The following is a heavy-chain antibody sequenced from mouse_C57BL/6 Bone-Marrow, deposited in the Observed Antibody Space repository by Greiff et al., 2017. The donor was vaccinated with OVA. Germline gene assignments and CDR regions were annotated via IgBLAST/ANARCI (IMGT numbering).Heavy chain of an antibody. J-gene: IGHJ3*01. CDR2: IHPNSGST. V-gene: IGHV1-64*01. CDR3: AKGELGRSPFAY. D-gene: IGHD4-1*01. CDR1: GYTFTSYW. Sequence: QVQLQQPGAELVKPGASVKLSCKASGYTFTSYWMHWVKQRPGHGLEWIGMIHPNSGSTNYNEKFKSKATLTVDKSSSTAYMQLSSLTSEDSAVYYCAKGELGRSPFAYWGQGTLVTVSA.